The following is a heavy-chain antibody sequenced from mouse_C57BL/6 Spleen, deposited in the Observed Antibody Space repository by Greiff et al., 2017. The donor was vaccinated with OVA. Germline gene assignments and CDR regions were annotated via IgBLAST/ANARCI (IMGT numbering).Heavy chain of an antibody. J-gene: IGHJ2*01. D-gene: IGHD1-1*01. CDR1: GYAFSSYW. CDR3: ARRGLRYFDY. CDR2: IYPGDGDT. Sequence: QVHVKQSGAELVKPGASVKISCKASGYAFSSYWMNWVKQRPGKGLEWIGQIYPGDGDTNYNGKFKGKATLTADKSSSTAYMQLSSLTSEDSAVYFCARRGLRYFDYWGQGTTLTVSS. V-gene: IGHV1-80*01.